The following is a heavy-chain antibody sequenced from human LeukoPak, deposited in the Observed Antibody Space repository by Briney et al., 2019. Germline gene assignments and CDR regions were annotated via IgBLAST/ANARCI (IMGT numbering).Heavy chain of an antibody. CDR1: GFTFGSYA. J-gene: IGHJ4*02. CDR2: ISGSGTGT. D-gene: IGHD3/OR15-3a*01. V-gene: IGHV3-23*01. Sequence: GGPLRLFCAVSGFTFGSYAMGWVRQAPGKGLEWVSAISGSGTGTYYADSVKGRFTISRDNSKNTLYLHMNSLRAEDTAVYYCAKVATWTYFDYWGQGTLVTVSS. CDR3: AKVATWTYFDY.